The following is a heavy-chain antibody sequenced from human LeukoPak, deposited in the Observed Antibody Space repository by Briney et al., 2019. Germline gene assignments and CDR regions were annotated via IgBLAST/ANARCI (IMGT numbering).Heavy chain of an antibody. CDR1: GGSLRSYY. CDR2: VYYDGST. Sequence: SYTLSLTCTGSGGSLRSYYGSWLRQPPGKGRERSGDVYYDGSTNYNPSVKSRVTISVDTTKNQFSLKLSSVTAADTAAYYCAREGDYYDSSGYITRSIDYWGQGTLVPVSS. J-gene: IGHJ4*02. D-gene: IGHD3-22*01. V-gene: IGHV4-59*01. CDR3: AREGDYYDSSGYITRSIDY.